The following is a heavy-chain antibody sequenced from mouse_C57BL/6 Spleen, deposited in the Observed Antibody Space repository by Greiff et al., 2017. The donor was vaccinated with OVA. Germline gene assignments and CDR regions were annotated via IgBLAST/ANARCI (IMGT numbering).Heavy chain of an antibody. CDR3: ARNYGNFPWFAY. J-gene: IGHJ3*01. CDR2: IYPGDGDT. CDR1: GYAFSSSW. V-gene: IGHV1-82*01. Sequence: LQESGPELVKPGASVKISCKASGYAFSSSWMNWVKQRPGTGLEWIGRIYPGDGDTNYNGKFKGKATLTADKSSSTAYMQLSSLTSEDSAVYICARNYGNFPWFAYWGQGTLVTVSA. D-gene: IGHD2-1*01.